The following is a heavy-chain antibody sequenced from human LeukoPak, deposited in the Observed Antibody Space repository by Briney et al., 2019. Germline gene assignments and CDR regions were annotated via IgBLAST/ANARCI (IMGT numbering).Heavy chain of an antibody. CDR2: ISAYNGNT. CDR3: ARVECSSTSCYNVWFDP. CDR1: GYTFTGYG. J-gene: IGHJ5*02. V-gene: IGHV1-18*01. D-gene: IGHD2-2*02. Sequence: ASVKVSCKASGYTFTGYGISWVRQAPGQGLEWMGWISAYNGNTNYAQKLQGRVTMTTDTSTYTAYMELRSLGSDDTAVYYCARVECSSTSCYNVWFDPWGQGTLVSVSS.